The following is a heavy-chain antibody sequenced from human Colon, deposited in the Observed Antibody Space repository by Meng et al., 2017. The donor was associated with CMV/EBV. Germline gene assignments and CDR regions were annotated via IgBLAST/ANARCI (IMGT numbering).Heavy chain of an antibody. J-gene: IGHJ4*02. Sequence: GGSLRLSCSASGFTFRSYSFTWVRQAPGKGLEWLSSISDTSTYIYYADSVKGRFTISRDNAKNSVYLQMNGLRDGDTGLYYCARARSPTHFDYWGQGALVTVSS. V-gene: IGHV3-21*01. CDR3: ARARSPTHFDY. CDR2: ISDTSTYI. CDR1: GFTFRSYS.